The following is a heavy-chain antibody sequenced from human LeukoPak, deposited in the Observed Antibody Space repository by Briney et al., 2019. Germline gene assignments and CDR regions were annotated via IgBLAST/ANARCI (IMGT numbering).Heavy chain of an antibody. CDR1: GGSISSYY. Sequence: SEALSLTCTVSGGSISSYYWTWIRQPPGKGLEWIGYIYYSGSTNYNPSLKSRVTISVDTSKKQFSLKLSSVTAADTAVYYCARDRCSSTSCYHDYWGQGTLVTVSS. D-gene: IGHD2-2*01. CDR2: IYYSGST. CDR3: ARDRCSSTSCYHDY. J-gene: IGHJ4*02. V-gene: IGHV4-59*01.